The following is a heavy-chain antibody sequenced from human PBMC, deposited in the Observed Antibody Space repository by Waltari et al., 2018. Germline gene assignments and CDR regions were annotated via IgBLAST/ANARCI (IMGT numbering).Heavy chain of an antibody. V-gene: IGHV4-39*07. CDR3: ARGNNYYDSSGYSDLFDY. CDR1: GGSISSSSYY. J-gene: IGHJ4*02. Sequence: QLQLQESGPGLVKPSETLSLTCTVSGGSISSSSYYWGWIRQPPGKGLEWIGSIYYSGSTYYNPSLKSRVTISVDTSKNQFSLKLSSVTAADTAVYYCARGNNYYDSSGYSDLFDYWGQGTLVTVSS. CDR2: IYYSGST. D-gene: IGHD3-22*01.